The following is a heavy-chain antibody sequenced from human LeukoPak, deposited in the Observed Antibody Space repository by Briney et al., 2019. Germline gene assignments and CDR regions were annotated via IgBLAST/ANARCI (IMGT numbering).Heavy chain of an antibody. CDR1: GYTFTNFY. D-gene: IGHD5-18*01. J-gene: IGHJ4*02. CDR2: INPSGGST. CDR3: ARXAPGYSYGF. Sequence: ASVKVSCKASGYTFTNFYIHWVRQAPGQGLEWMGIINPSGGSTSYAQKFQGRVTMTRDTSTSTLYMELSSLRSEDTAVYYCARXAPGYSYGFWGQGTLVTVSS. V-gene: IGHV1-46*01.